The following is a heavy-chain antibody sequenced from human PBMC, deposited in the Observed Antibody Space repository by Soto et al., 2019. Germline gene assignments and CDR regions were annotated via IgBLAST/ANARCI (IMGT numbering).Heavy chain of an antibody. Sequence: ASVKVSCKASGGTFSSYAISWVRQAPGQGLEWMGGIIPIFGTANYAQKFQGRVTITADESTSTAYMELSSLRSEDPAVYYCAVTYYYGSGSYRDYFDYWGQGTLVTVSS. CDR2: IIPIFGTA. J-gene: IGHJ4*02. V-gene: IGHV1-69*13. D-gene: IGHD3-10*01. CDR1: GGTFSSYA. CDR3: AVTYYYGSGSYRDYFDY.